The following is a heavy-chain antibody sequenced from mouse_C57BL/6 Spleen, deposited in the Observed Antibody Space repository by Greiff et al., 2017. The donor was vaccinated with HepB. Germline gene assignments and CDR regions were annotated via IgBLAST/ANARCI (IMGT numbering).Heavy chain of an antibody. J-gene: IGHJ1*03. V-gene: IGHV5-4*01. CDR1: GFTFSSYA. D-gene: IGHD2-3*01. CDR3: ARDPDGYYKNWYFDV. CDR2: ISDGGSYT. Sequence: EVHLVESGGGLVKPGGSLKLSCAASGFTFSSYAMSWVRQTPEKRLELVATISDGGSYTYYPDNVKGRFTISRDNDKNNLYLQMSHLKSEDTAMYYCARDPDGYYKNWYFDVWGTGTTVTVSS.